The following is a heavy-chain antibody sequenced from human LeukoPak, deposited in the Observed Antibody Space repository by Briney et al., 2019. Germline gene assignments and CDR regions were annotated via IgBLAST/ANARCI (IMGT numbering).Heavy chain of an antibody. CDR1: GYSISSGYY. J-gene: IGHJ3*02. Sequence: TSETLSLTCTVSGYSISSGYYWGWIRQPPGKGLEWIGSMYHSGSTYYKPSLKSRVTISLDTSKNQFSLKLSSVTAADTAVYYCARYYYDSIGGSHTTEGNLGSAFDIWGQGTMVTVSS. CDR2: MYHSGST. D-gene: IGHD3-22*01. V-gene: IGHV4-38-2*02. CDR3: ARYYYDSIGGSHTTEGNLGSAFDI.